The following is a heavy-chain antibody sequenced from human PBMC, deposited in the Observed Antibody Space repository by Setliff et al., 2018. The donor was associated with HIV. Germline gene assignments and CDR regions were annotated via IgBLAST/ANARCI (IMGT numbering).Heavy chain of an antibody. CDR3: TRAYGSASKLDY. V-gene: IGHV2-5*01. D-gene: IGHD3-10*01. Sequence: SGPTLVNPTQTVTLTCTFSGFSLSTTGVGVGWIRQPPGKALEWLAIMYWYGEKRSSPALKSRLTITKDTSKNQGALTMTNMGPLDTATYFCTRAYGSASKLDYWGPGTLVTVSS. CDR1: GFSLSTTGVG. CDR2: MYWYGEK. J-gene: IGHJ4*02.